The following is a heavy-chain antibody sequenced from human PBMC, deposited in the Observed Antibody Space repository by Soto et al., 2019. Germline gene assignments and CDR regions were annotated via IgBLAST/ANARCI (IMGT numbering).Heavy chain of an antibody. Sequence: QVQLVQSGAEVKKPGSSVKVSCKASGGTFSSYAISWVRQAPGQGLEWMGGIIPIFGTANYAQTFQGRVTITADESTSTAYMELSSLRSEDTAVYYCARDGAWDGYNPYYFDYWGQGTLVTVSS. D-gene: IGHD5-12*01. CDR1: GGTFSSYA. J-gene: IGHJ4*02. V-gene: IGHV1-69*01. CDR2: IIPIFGTA. CDR3: ARDGAWDGYNPYYFDY.